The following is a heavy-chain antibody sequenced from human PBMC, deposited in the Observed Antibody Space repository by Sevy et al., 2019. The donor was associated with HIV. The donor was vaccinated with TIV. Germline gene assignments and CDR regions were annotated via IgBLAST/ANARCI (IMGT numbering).Heavy chain of an antibody. CDR1: GFTFSSYA. J-gene: IGHJ4*02. CDR3: ARDLFSGVNAVYGY. CDR2: INAISSNI. Sequence: GGSLRLSCAASGFTFSSYAMNWVRQAPGKGLEWVSSINAISSNIYYADSVKGRFTISRDNAENPLYLQMNSVRAEDTAVYYCARDLFSGVNAVYGYWGQGTLVTVSS. V-gene: IGHV3-21*01. D-gene: IGHD2-15*01.